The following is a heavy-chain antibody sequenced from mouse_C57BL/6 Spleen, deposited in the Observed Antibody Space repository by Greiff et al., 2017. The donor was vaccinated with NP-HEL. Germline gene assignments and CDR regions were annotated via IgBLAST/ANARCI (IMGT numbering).Heavy chain of an antibody. CDR1: GYTFTSYW. CDR3: ARSRSNYVSYAMDY. V-gene: IGHV1-64*01. CDR2: IHPNSGST. Sequence: QVQLQQPGAELVKPGASVKLSCKASGYTFTSYWMHWVKQRPGQGLEWIGMIHPNSGSTDYNEKFKSKATLTVDKSSSTAYMQLSSLTSEDSAVYYCARSRSNYVSYAMDYWGQGTSVTVSS. J-gene: IGHJ4*01. D-gene: IGHD2-5*01.